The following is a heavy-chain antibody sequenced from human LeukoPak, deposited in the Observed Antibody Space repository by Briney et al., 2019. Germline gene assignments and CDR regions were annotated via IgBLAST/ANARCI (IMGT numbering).Heavy chain of an antibody. J-gene: IGHJ4*02. Sequence: GGSLRLSCAASGFTFSSYWMSWVRQAPGKGLEWVANIKQGGSEKYYVDSVKGRFTISRDNAKNSLYLQMNSLRAEDTAVYYCARESDFWSGPFDYWGQGTLVTVSS. V-gene: IGHV3-7*01. CDR3: ARESDFWSGPFDY. D-gene: IGHD3-3*01. CDR1: GFTFSSYW. CDR2: IKQGGSEK.